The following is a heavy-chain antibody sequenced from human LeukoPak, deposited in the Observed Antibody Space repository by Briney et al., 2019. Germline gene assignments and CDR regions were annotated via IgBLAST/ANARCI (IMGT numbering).Heavy chain of an antibody. Sequence: GGALRLSCAASGFTFSSYAMTWVRHSSGKGLDWVSAISAGGGNTYYADSVKGRFPISRDNSKNTPYLHINSLRAEDTALYYCAKINRGQVAGHVDFWGQGTLVSVSS. CDR2: ISAGGGNT. V-gene: IGHV3-23*01. J-gene: IGHJ4*02. CDR1: GFTFSSYA. CDR3: AKINRGQVAGHVDF. D-gene: IGHD6-19*01.